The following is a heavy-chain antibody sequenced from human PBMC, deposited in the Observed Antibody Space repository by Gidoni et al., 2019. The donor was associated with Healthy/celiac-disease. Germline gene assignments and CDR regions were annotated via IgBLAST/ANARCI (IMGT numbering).Heavy chain of an antibody. V-gene: IGHV1-46*01. D-gene: IGHD3-10*01. J-gene: IGHJ4*02. CDR3: AREANYYGSGSYVDYFDY. CDR1: GYTFTSYY. CDR2: INPSGGST. Sequence: QVQLVQSGAEVKKPGASVKVSCKASGYTFTSYYMHWVRQAPGQGLEWMGIINPSGGSTSYAQKFQGRVTMTRDTSTSTVYMELSSLRSEDTAVYYCAREANYYGSGSYVDYFDYWGQGTLVTVSS.